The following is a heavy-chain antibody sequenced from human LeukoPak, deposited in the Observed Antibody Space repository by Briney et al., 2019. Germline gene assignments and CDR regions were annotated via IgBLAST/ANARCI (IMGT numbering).Heavy chain of an antibody. Sequence: PSETLSLTCTVSGGSVSSGSYYWSWIRQPPGKGLEWIGYIYYSGSTNYNPSLKSRVTISVDTSKNQCSLKLSSVTAADTAVYYCARDRGATRRYYFDYWGQGTLVTVSS. CDR1: GGSVSSGSYY. V-gene: IGHV4-61*01. J-gene: IGHJ4*02. CDR3: ARDRGATRRYYFDY. CDR2: IYYSGST. D-gene: IGHD1-26*01.